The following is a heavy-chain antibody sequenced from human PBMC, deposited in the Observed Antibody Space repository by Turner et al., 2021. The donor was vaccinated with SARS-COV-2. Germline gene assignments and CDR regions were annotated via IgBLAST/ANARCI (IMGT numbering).Heavy chain of an antibody. CDR1: GFIFSSYA. V-gene: IGHV3-30*04. Sequence: QVQLVESGGGVVQPGRSLRLSCAASGFIFSSYAIYWVRQAPGKGLEWVAVISYDGSNKFYADSVKGRFTISRDNSKNTLYLQMNSLRAEDTAVYYCAKITGTTTGDYWGQGTLVTVSS. J-gene: IGHJ4*02. CDR2: ISYDGSNK. CDR3: AKITGTTTGDY. D-gene: IGHD1-7*01.